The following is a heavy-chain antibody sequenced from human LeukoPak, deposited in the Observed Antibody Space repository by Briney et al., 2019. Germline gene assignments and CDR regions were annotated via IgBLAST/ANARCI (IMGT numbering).Heavy chain of an antibody. J-gene: IGHJ4*02. D-gene: IGHD6-19*01. Sequence: SDTLSLICAVYGGSFSLYYWSGIRHPRAKGLEWGGENNHSGRSNYTPSLKSRVTISLDTSRNQFSLQLNSVTAADTSVYYCATVASGWYPDYWGQGALVTVAS. CDR3: ATVASGWYPDY. V-gene: IGHV4-34*01. CDR1: GGSFSLYY. CDR2: NNHSGRS.